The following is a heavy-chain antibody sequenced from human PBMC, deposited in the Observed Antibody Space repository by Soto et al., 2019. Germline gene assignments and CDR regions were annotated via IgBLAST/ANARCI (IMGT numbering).Heavy chain of an antibody. J-gene: IGHJ4*02. CDR2: ISYDGSNK. Sequence: GGSLRLSCAASGFTFSSYAMHWVRQAPGKGLEWVAVISYDGSNKYYADSVKGRFTISRDNSKNTLYLQMNSLRAEDTAVYYCARGQATTWSTTFDYWGQGTLVTVSS. V-gene: IGHV3-30-3*01. D-gene: IGHD1-26*01. CDR1: GFTFSSYA. CDR3: ARGQATTWSTTFDY.